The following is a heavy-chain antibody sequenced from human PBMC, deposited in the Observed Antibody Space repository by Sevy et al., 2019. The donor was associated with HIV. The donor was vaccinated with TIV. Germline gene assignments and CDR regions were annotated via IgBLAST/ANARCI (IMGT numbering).Heavy chain of an antibody. CDR1: GGSISSGDYY. D-gene: IGHD2-21*01. J-gene: IGHJ4*02. Sequence: SETRSLTCTVSGGSISSGDYYWNWLRQAPGKGPEWIGYIYHGLSNFYNPSLQSRATVSVDRSKNQFSLTLTSVTAADTAVYYCARESGRTYLVIDSWGPGTLVTVSS. CDR3: ARESGRTYLVIDS. CDR2: IYHGLSN. V-gene: IGHV4-30-4*01.